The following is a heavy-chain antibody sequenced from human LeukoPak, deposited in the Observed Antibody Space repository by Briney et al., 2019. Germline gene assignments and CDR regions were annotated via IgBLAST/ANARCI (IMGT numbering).Heavy chain of an antibody. CDR1: GGSISSYY. V-gene: IGHV4-4*09. CDR2: IYTSGST. J-gene: IGHJ6*03. D-gene: IGHD3-16*01. CDR3: ARKGTRGSYYYYMDV. Sequence: SETLSLTCTVSGGSISSYYWSWIRQPPGKGLEWIGYIYTSGSTNYNPSLKSRVTKSVDTSKNQFSLKLSSVTAADTAVYYCARKGTRGSYYYYMDVWGKGTTVTVSS.